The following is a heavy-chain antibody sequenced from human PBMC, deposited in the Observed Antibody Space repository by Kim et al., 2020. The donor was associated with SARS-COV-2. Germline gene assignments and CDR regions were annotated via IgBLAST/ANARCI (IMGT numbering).Heavy chain of an antibody. CDR1: GFTFSSYS. V-gene: IGHV3-21*01. CDR3: ARQVGSGRDFDY. Sequence: GGSLRLSCAASGFTFSSYSMNWVRQAPGKGLEWVSSISSSSTYIYHADSLKGRFTISRDNAKSSLYLQMNSLRAEDTAVYYCARQVGSGRDFDYWGQGTLVTVSS. CDR2: ISSSSTYI. J-gene: IGHJ4*02. D-gene: IGHD3-10*01.